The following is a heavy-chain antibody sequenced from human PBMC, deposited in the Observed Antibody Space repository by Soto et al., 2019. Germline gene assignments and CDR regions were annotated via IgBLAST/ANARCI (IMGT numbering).Heavy chain of an antibody. CDR2: INPTGGGT. CDR1: GYIFTSHY. Sequence: ASVEVSCKASGYIFTSHYIHWVRQAPGQGLEWMGIINPTGGGTSYAQKFQGRVTMTRDTSTSTVYMELSSLRFEDTAVYYCARESTLAYWGQGTLVTVSS. V-gene: IGHV1-46*01. J-gene: IGHJ4*02. CDR3: ARESTLAY.